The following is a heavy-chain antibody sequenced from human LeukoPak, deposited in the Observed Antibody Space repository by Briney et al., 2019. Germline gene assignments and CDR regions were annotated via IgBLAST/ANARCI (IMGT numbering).Heavy chain of an antibody. CDR2: ISYDGSNK. Sequence: GGSLRLSCAASGFTFSSYAMHWVRQAPGKGLEWVAVISYDGSNKYYADSVKGRFTISRDNSKNTLYLQMNSLRAEDTAVYYCSRDRNQLSYMDVWGKGTTVTVSS. V-gene: IGHV3-30*04. J-gene: IGHJ6*03. D-gene: IGHD1-14*01. CDR1: GFTFSSYA. CDR3: SRDRNQLSYMDV.